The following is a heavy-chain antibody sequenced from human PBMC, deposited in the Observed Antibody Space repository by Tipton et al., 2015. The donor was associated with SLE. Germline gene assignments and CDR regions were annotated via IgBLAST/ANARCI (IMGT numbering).Heavy chain of an antibody. CDR1: GDSISSSSYY. V-gene: IGHV4-39*07. CDR2: IYYSGNT. J-gene: IGHJ6*02. Sequence: TLSLTCTVSGDSISSSSYYWGWIRQPPGKGLKWIGSIYYSGNTYYKPSLNSRVTISLDTSKNQFSLKLTSVTAADTAVHYCARRGVTFLDVWGQGTTVTVSS. CDR3: ARRGVTFLDV. D-gene: IGHD3-10*01.